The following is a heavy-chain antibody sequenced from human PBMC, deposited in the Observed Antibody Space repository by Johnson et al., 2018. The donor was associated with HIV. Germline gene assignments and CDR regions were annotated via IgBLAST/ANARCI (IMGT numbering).Heavy chain of an antibody. CDR1: GFTFSDYY. J-gene: IGHJ3*02. CDR3: ALTSYYDSRGAFDI. Sequence: QVQLVESGGGLVKPGVSLRLSCAASGFTFSDYYMSWIRQAPGKGLEWVSYISSSGSTIYYEDSVKGRFTISRDNAKNSLYLQMNSLRAEYTAVYYCALTSYYDSRGAFDIWGQGTMVTVSS. CDR2: ISSSGSTI. V-gene: IGHV3-11*04. D-gene: IGHD3-22*01.